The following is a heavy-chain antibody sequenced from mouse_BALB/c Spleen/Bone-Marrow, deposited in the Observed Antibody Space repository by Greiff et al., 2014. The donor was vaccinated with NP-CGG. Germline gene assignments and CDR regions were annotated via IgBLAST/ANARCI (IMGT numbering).Heavy chain of an antibody. Sequence: DVHLVESGPGLVKPSQSLSLICTVTGYSITSDYAWNWIRQFPGNKLEWMGYISYSGNTRYNPSLKSRISISRDTSKSQFFLQLNSVTTEDTATYYCARTHYYGSSYPYWGQGTLVTVSA. CDR2: ISYSGNT. V-gene: IGHV3-2*02. J-gene: IGHJ3*01. CDR3: ARTHYYGSSYPY. D-gene: IGHD1-1*01. CDR1: GYSITSDYA.